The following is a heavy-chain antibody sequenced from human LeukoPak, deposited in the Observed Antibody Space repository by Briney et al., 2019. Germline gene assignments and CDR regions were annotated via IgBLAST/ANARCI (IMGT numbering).Heavy chain of an antibody. J-gene: IGHJ4*02. CDR2: ISSSGSTI. CDR3: ASFTRKAMVVDY. Sequence: GGSLRLSCAASGFTFSDYYMSWIRQAPGKGLEWVSYISSSGSTIYYADSVKGRFTISRDNAKNSLYLQMNSLRAEDTAVYYCASFTRKAMVVDYWGQGTLVTVSS. D-gene: IGHD5-18*01. V-gene: IGHV3-11*04. CDR1: GFTFSDYY.